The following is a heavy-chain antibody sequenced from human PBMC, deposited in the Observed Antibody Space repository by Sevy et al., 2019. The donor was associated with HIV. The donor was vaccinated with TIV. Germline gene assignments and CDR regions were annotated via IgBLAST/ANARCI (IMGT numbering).Heavy chain of an antibody. V-gene: IGHV3-21*01. J-gene: IGHJ5*02. CDR2: ISSSSSYI. CDR3: ARDKRNYYDSSGGFDP. Sequence: GGSLRLSCAASGFTFSSYSMNWVRQAPGKGLEWVSSISSSSSYIYYADSVKGRFTISRDNAKNSLYLQMNSLRAEDTAVNYCARDKRNYYDSSGGFDPWGQGTLVTVSS. CDR1: GFTFSSYS. D-gene: IGHD3-22*01.